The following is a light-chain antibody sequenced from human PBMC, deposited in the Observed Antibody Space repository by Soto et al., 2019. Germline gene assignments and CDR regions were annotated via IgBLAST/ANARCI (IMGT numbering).Light chain of an antibody. Sequence: ETVLTQSPATLSLSPGERATLSCRASQNIGTSLAWYQHKPGQAPRLLIYDASNRATGIPGRFSGSGSGTYFTLTISSLEPEDFAVYYCQQRSNWPLFGGGTKVE. CDR3: QQRSNWPL. J-gene: IGKJ4*01. V-gene: IGKV3-11*01. CDR2: DAS. CDR1: QNIGTS.